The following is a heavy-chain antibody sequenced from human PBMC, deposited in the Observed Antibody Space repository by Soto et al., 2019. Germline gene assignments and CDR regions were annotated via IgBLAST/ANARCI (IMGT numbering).Heavy chain of an antibody. CDR1: GGAFSGYT. CDR2: LIPAVGQA. Sequence: QVQLVQSGAEVKKPGSSMKVSCKASGGAFSGYTFNWVRQAPGQGLEWMGRLIPAVGQANNAQKFQGRLNITADESASTVYMDLTSLTSEDTAVYFCAGGAVHTPTWMGAWGQGTLVTVSS. CDR3: AGGAVHTPTWMGA. D-gene: IGHD2-15*01. V-gene: IGHV1-69*08. J-gene: IGHJ5*02.